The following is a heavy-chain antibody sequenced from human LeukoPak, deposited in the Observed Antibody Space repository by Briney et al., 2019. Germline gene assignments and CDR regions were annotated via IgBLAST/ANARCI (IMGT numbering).Heavy chain of an antibody. Sequence: SETLSLTCTVPGASTNTHFWSWIRQPAGKGLEWIGRIYFSGSSNYNPSLKSRVTMSVDTSNNQRSLKLTSVSAADTAVYYCAREGGDSGSFLPFDYWGQGTLVTVSS. J-gene: IGHJ4*02. V-gene: IGHV4-4*07. D-gene: IGHD3-10*01. CDR3: AREGGDSGSFLPFDY. CDR2: IYFSGSS. CDR1: GASTNTHF.